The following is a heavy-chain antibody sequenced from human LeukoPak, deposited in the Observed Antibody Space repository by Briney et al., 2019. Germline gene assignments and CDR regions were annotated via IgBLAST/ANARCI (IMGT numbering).Heavy chain of an antibody. V-gene: IGHV3-7*01. CDR2: IKQDGSEK. D-gene: IGHD4-17*01. J-gene: IGHJ6*04. CDR1: GFTFSSDW. CDR3: AIPPVGYGDYYGMDV. Sequence: GGSLRLSCAASGFTFSSDWMSWVRQAPGEGLEWVANIKQDGSEKYYVDSVKGRFTISRDNSKNTLYLQMNSLRAEDTAVYYCAIPPVGYGDYYGMDVWGKGTTVTVSS.